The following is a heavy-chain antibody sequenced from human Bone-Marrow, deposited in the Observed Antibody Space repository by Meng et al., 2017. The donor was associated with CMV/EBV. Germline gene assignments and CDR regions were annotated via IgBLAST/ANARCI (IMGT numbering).Heavy chain of an antibody. CDR3: ARDTNWSGCFD. Sequence: GESLKISCAASGFTFSSYWMHWVRQAPGKGLVWVSRINSDGSSTSYADSVKGRFTISRDNAKNTLYLQMNSLRAEDTAVYYCARDTNWSGCFDWGQGTLVTVS. V-gene: IGHV3-74*01. CDR2: INSDGSST. D-gene: IGHD3-3*01. CDR1: GFTFSSYW. J-gene: IGHJ4*02.